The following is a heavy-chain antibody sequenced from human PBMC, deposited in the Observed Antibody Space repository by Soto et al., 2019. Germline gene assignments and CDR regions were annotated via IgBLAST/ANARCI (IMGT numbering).Heavy chain of an antibody. D-gene: IGHD2-15*01. CDR1: GFTFGDYA. CDR2: IRSKAYGGTT. Sequence: GGSLRLSCTASGFTFGDYAMSWFRQALGKGLEWVGFIRSKAYGGTTEYAASVKGRFTISRDDSKSIAYLQMNSLKTEDTAVYYCTRARVAATKYYFDYWGQGTLVTVSS. J-gene: IGHJ4*02. V-gene: IGHV3-49*03. CDR3: TRARVAATKYYFDY.